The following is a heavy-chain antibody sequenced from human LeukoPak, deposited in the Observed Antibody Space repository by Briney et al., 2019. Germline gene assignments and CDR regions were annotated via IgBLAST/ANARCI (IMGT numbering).Heavy chain of an antibody. J-gene: IGHJ4*02. D-gene: IGHD3-10*01. CDR1: GFTFSSYN. CDR2: ISRTSSYI. V-gene: IGHV3-21*01. CDR3: AVQSGGSVY. Sequence: PGGSLRLSCAASGFTFSSYNMNWVRQAPGKGLEWVSSISRTSSYIDYADSVKGRFTISRDNAKNSLYLQMNSLRAEDTSVYYCAVQSGGSVYWGQGTLVTVSS.